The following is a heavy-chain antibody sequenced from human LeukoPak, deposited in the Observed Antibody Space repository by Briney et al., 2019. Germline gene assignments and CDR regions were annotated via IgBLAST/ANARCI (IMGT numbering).Heavy chain of an antibody. V-gene: IGHV3-74*01. Sequence: GGSLRLSCAASGFTFSSYWMHWVRQAPGKGLVWVSRINSDGSSTNYADSVKGRFTISRDNSKSTLYLQMSSLRAVDTAIYYCAKDPSTFLTTGWYFDLWGRGTLVTVSS. J-gene: IGHJ2*01. D-gene: IGHD4-17*01. CDR3: AKDPSTFLTTGWYFDL. CDR2: INSDGSST. CDR1: GFTFSSYW.